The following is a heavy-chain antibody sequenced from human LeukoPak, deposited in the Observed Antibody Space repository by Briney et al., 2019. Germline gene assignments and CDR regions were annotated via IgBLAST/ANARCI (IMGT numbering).Heavy chain of an antibody. J-gene: IGHJ4*02. Sequence: GGSLRLSCAASGFTFCDSAMHWVRQASGKGLEGVGHIRGKANYYATAYAAWVRGRFPISREDSKNTANEQMNSRKTEYTSVFYCRGGSGWYSPDYWGQGTLVTLSS. CDR2: IRGKANYYAT. CDR1: GFTFCDSA. CDR3: RGGSGWYSPDY. D-gene: IGHD6-19*01. V-gene: IGHV3-73*01.